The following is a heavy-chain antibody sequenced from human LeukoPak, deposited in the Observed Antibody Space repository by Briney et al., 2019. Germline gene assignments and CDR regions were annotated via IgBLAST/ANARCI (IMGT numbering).Heavy chain of an antibody. J-gene: IGHJ4*02. D-gene: IGHD1-14*01. CDR2: ISSSGSTI. Sequence: GGSLRLSCAASGFTFSSYEMNWVRQAPGKGLEWVSYISSSGSTIYYADSVKRRFTISRDNAKNSLYLHMNSLRAEDTAVYYCARVEPPSDYWGQGTLVTVSS. V-gene: IGHV3-48*03. CDR1: GFTFSSYE. CDR3: ARVEPPSDY.